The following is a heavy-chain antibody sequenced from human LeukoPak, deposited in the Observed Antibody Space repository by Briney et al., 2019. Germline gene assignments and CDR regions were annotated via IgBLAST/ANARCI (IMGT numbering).Heavy chain of an antibody. Sequence: PSETLSLTCTVSGGPFSSFHWSWIRQPPGKGLEWIGEINHSGSTNYNPSLKSRVTISVDTSKNQFSLKLSSVTAADTAVYYCARGKFMITFGGVIAIPLDYWGQGTLVTVSS. D-gene: IGHD3-16*02. CDR3: ARGKFMITFGGVIAIPLDY. J-gene: IGHJ4*02. CDR1: GGPFSSFH. CDR2: INHSGST. V-gene: IGHV4-34*01.